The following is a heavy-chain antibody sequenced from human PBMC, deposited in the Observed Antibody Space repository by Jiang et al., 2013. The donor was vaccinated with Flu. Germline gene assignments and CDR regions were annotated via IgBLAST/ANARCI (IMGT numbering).Heavy chain of an antibody. V-gene: IGHV6-1*01. J-gene: IGHJ4*02. CDR2: TYYRSKWNN. Sequence: NWIRQSPSRGLEWLGRTYYRSKWNNEYAVSVKSRITINPDTSKNQFSLQLSSVIAEDTAVYYCARCGSGCYNWGQGTLVTVSS. CDR3: ARCGSGCYN. D-gene: IGHD6-19*01.